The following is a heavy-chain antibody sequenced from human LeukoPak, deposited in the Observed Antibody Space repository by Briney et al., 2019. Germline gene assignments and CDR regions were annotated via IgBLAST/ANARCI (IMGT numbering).Heavy chain of an antibody. V-gene: IGHV3-30-3*01. CDR2: ISYDGSNK. Sequence: GGSLRLSCAASGFTFSSYAMHWVRQAPGKGLEWVAVISYDGSNKYYADSVKGRFTISRDNSKNTLYLQMNSLRAEDTAVYYCARASDGGDYWGREPWSPSPQ. CDR3: ARASDGGDY. CDR1: GFTFSSYA. J-gene: IGHJ4*02. D-gene: IGHD3-16*01.